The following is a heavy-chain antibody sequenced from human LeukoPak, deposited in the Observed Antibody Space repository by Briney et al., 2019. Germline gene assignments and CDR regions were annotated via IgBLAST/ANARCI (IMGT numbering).Heavy chain of an antibody. CDR1: GYTFTSYA. J-gene: IGHJ4*02. Sequence: SVKVSCKASGYTFTSYAMNWVRQAPGQGLEWMGGIIPIFGTANYAQKFQGRVTITADESTSTAYMELSSLRSEDTAVYYCARQELHISGLRYWGQGTLVTVSS. V-gene: IGHV1-69*13. CDR2: IIPIFGTA. D-gene: IGHD1-14*01. CDR3: ARQELHISGLRY.